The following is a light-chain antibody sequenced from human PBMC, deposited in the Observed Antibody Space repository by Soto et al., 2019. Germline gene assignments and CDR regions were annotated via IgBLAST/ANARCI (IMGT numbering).Light chain of an antibody. V-gene: IGKV3-11*02. CDR1: QSVSSY. CDR3: QQRSNWLFA. CDR2: DAS. Sequence: EIVFTQSPATPSLSPGERATLSCRASQSVSSYLAWYQQKPAQAPRLLIHDASNRATGIPPRFSGSGSGRDLSLTISSLEPEGFAVDDWQQRSNWLFAYGPGTKVDIE. J-gene: IGKJ3*01.